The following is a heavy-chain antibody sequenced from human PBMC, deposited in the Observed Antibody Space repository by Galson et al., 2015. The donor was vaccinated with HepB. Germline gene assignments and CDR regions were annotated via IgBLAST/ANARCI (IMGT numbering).Heavy chain of an antibody. CDR3: ARDVPPNSVVVTTMFDF. Sequence: SLRLSCAASGFTFNDYAMAWVRQAPGRGLEWVSTISGSSENTHYPDSVKGRFTISRDNAINTLYLQMSSLRVEDTAIYYCARDVPPNSVVVTTMFDFWGQGTLVTVSS. V-gene: IGHV3-23*01. CDR2: ISGSSENT. D-gene: IGHD2-21*02. J-gene: IGHJ4*02. CDR1: GFTFNDYA.